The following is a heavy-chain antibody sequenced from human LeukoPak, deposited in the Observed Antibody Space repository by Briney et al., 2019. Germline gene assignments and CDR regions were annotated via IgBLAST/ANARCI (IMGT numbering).Heavy chain of an antibody. Sequence: PSQTLSLTCTVSGGSISSGSYYWSWIRQPAGKGLEWIGRIYTSGSTNYNPSLKSRVTISVDTSKNQFSLKLSSVTAADTAVYYCARNYYDYVWGSYRYTFDHWGQGTLVTVSS. D-gene: IGHD3-16*02. CDR1: GGSISSGSYY. V-gene: IGHV4-61*02. CDR2: IYTSGST. J-gene: IGHJ4*02. CDR3: ARNYYDYVWGSYRYTFDH.